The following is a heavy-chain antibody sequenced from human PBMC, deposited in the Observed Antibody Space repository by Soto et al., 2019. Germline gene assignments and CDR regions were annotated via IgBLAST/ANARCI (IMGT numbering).Heavy chain of an antibody. CDR3: ARQRTIFDRWFDP. V-gene: IGHV4-4*02. J-gene: IGHJ5*02. Sequence: SETLSLTCAVSSGSISSSNWWSWVRQPPGKGLEWMGEIYHSGSTNYNPSRKSRVTISVDKSKNQFSLKLSSVTAADTAVYYCARQRTIFDRWFDPWGQGTLVTVSS. D-gene: IGHD3-3*01. CDR1: SGSISSSNW. CDR2: IYHSGST.